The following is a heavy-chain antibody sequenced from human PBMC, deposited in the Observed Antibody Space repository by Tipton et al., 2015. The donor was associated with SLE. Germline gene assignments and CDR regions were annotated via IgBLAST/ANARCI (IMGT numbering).Heavy chain of an antibody. D-gene: IGHD2-15*01. V-gene: IGHV4-34*01. CDR1: GGSFSGYY. Sequence: TLSLTCAVYGGSFSGYYWSWIRQPPGKGLEWIGEINHSGSTNYNPSLKSRVTISVDTSKNQFSLKLSSVTAADTAAYYCARRPLGYCSGGSCFSFDYWGQGTLVTVSS. CDR2: INHSGST. CDR3: ARRPLGYCSGGSCFSFDY. J-gene: IGHJ4*02.